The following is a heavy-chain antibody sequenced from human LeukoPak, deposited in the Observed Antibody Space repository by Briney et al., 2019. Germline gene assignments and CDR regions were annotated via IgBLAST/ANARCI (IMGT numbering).Heavy chain of an antibody. CDR3: AKDLIVLNDFWSGYIHDY. V-gene: IGHV3-23*01. CDR1: GFTFSSYA. J-gene: IGHJ4*02. CDR2: ISGSGGST. Sequence: PGGSLRLSCAASGFTFSSYAMSWVRQAPGKGLEWVSAISGSGGSTYYADSVKGRFTISRDNSKNTLYLQMNSLRAEDTAVYYCAKDLIVLNDFWSGYIHDYWGQGTLVTVSS. D-gene: IGHD3-3*01.